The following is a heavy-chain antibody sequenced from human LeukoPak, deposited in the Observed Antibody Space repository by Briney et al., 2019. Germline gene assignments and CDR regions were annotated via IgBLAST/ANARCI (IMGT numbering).Heavy chain of an antibody. Sequence: GGSLRLSCAASGFTFSNYAMHWVRQAPGKGLEWMTGISYDGSKKYSADSVTGRFTISRDNSENTLYLQMNSLRVEDTAVYYCARGRGSYRQRKWLDYWGQGTLVTVSS. D-gene: IGHD3-16*02. J-gene: IGHJ4*02. V-gene: IGHV3-30-3*01. CDR1: GFTFSNYA. CDR3: ARGRGSYRQRKWLDY. CDR2: ISYDGSKK.